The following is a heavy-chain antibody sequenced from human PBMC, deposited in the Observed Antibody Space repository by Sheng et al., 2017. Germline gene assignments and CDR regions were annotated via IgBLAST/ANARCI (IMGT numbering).Heavy chain of an antibody. V-gene: IGHV3-23*01. Sequence: EVQLLESGGGLVQTGGSLRLSCAASGFTFSDYAMSWARQAPGKGLEWVSTITGSGGSTYYADSAKGRFTISRDNSKNMLYLQMNSLRDEDTAVYFCAKGRGSSSSYFFDLWGRGTLVTV. D-gene: IGHD6-6*01. J-gene: IGHJ2*01. CDR1: GFTFSDYA. CDR3: AKGRGSSSSYFFDL. CDR2: ITGSGGST.